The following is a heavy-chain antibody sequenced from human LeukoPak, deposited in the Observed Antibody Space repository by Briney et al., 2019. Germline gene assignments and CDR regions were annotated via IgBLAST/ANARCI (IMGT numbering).Heavy chain of an antibody. CDR2: ISGDGGSI. Sequence: PGGSLRLSCAASGFTFDDYAIYWVRQGPGKGLEWVSLISGDGGSIYYADSVKGRFTISRDNSKTSLYLQMNSLRTEDTALYYCAKEDYSSSWYALDYWGQGTLVTVSS. CDR1: GFTFDDYA. V-gene: IGHV3-43*02. CDR3: AKEDYSSSWYALDY. D-gene: IGHD6-13*01. J-gene: IGHJ4*02.